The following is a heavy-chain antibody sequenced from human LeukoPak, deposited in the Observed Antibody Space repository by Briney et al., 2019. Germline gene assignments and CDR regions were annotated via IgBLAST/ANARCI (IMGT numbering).Heavy chain of an antibody. Sequence: ASVKVSCKASGYTFTSYGISWVRQAPGQGLEWMGWISAYNGNTNYAQKLQGRVTMTTDTSTSTAYMERRSLRSDDTAVYYCARDGLGCSSTSCPFDYWGQGTLVTVSS. D-gene: IGHD2-2*01. J-gene: IGHJ4*02. CDR1: GYTFTSYG. CDR3: ARDGLGCSSTSCPFDY. CDR2: ISAYNGNT. V-gene: IGHV1-18*01.